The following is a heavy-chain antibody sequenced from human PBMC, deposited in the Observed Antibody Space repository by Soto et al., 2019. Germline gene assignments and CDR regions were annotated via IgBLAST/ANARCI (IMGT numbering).Heavy chain of an antibody. CDR3: ARGLLYSSSSGEVTHWFDP. CDR2: INHSGST. V-gene: IGHV4-34*01. D-gene: IGHD6-6*01. J-gene: IGHJ5*02. Sequence: SETLSLTCAVYGGSFSGYYWSWIRQPPGKGLEWIGEINHSGSTNYNPSLKSRVTISVDTSKNQFSLKLSSVTAADTAVYYCARGLLYSSSSGEVTHWFDPWGQGTLVTVSS. CDR1: GGSFSGYY.